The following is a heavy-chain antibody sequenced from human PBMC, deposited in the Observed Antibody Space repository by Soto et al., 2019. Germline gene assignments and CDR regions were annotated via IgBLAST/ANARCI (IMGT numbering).Heavy chain of an antibody. CDR3: AKGPAIVLVPAAMNYYYGMDV. Sequence: GSLRLSCAASGFTVSSNYMSWVRQAPGKGLEWVSVIYSGGSTYYADSVKGRFTISRDNSKNTLYLQMDSLRAEDTAVYYCAKGPAIVLVPAAMNYYYGMDVWGQGTTVTVSS. D-gene: IGHD2-2*01. V-gene: IGHV3-66*01. CDR2: IYSGGST. CDR1: GFTVSSNY. J-gene: IGHJ6*02.